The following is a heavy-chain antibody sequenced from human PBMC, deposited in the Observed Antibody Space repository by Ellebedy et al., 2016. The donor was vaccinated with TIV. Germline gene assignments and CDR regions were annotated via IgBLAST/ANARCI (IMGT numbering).Heavy chain of an antibody. CDR2: IYPDESDT. CDR3: ARFGAVGGAADY. V-gene: IGHV5-51*01. D-gene: IGHD6-19*01. J-gene: IGHJ4*02. Sequence: GESLKISCKGSGYDFANHWIGWVRQMHGKGLEWMGIIYPDESDTRYSPSFQGQVTMSADKSINTAYLQWRRLKASDTATYYCARFGAVGGAADYWGQGSLVTVSS. CDR1: GYDFANHW.